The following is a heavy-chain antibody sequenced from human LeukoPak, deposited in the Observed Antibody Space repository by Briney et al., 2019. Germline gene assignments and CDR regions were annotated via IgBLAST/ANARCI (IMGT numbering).Heavy chain of an antibody. CDR2: IYYSGST. J-gene: IGHJ3*02. V-gene: IGHV4-59*01. CDR3: ARELSNDAFDI. Sequence: SXTLSLTCTVSGGSISSYYWSWIRQPPGKGLEWIGYIYYSGSTNYNPSLKSRVTISVDTSKNQFSLKLSSVTAADTAVYYCARELSNDAFDIWGQGTMVTVSS. CDR1: GGSISSYY. D-gene: IGHD3-3*02.